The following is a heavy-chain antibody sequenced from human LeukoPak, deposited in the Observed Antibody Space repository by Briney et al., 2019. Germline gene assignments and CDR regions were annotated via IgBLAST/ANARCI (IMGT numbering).Heavy chain of an antibody. V-gene: IGHV5-51*01. J-gene: IGHJ4*02. Sequence: GESLKISCKGSGYTFSIYWIGWVRQMPGKGLEWMGIIFPGDSDTRYSPSFQGQVTISVGKSISTAYLQWSSLKASDTAMYYCARVVDYGDYRNGFLDCWGQGTLVTVSS. CDR1: GYTFSIYW. D-gene: IGHD4-17*01. CDR2: IFPGDSDT. CDR3: ARVVDYGDYRNGFLDC.